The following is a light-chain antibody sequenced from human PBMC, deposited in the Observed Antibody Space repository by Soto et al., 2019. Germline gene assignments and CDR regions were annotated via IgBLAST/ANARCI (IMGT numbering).Light chain of an antibody. CDR3: RSYTSSSYV. J-gene: IGLJ1*01. CDR1: SSDVGGYNY. Sequence: QSALTQPASVSGSPGQSITISCTGTSSDVGGYNYVSWYQQHPGKAPKLMIYEVSNRPSGVSNRFSGSKSGNTASLTISGLQDEDEADYYCRSYTSSSYVFGTGTKVTVL. V-gene: IGLV2-14*01. CDR2: EVS.